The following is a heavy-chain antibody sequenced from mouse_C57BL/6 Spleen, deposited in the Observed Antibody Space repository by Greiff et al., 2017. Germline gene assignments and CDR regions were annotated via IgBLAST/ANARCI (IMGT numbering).Heavy chain of an antibody. CDR2: IDPSDSET. D-gene: IGHD1-1*01. CDR3: ARDYGSSWAMDY. Sequence: QVQLQQPGAELVRPGSSVKLSCTASGYTFTSYWMHWVKQRPIQGLEWIGNIDPSDSETHYNQKFKDKATLTVDKSSSTAYMQLSSLTSEDSAVYYCARDYGSSWAMDYWGQGTSVTVSS. CDR1: GYTFTSYW. V-gene: IGHV1-52*01. J-gene: IGHJ4*01.